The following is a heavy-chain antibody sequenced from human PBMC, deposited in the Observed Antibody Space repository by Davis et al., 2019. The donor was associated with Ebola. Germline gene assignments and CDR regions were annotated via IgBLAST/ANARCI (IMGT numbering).Heavy chain of an antibody. CDR2: ISAYNGNT. J-gene: IGHJ6*02. CDR1: GYTFTSYG. V-gene: IGHV1-18*01. D-gene: IGHD3-22*01. CDR3: ARDGYYYDSSGYYPYGMDV. Sequence: ASVKVSCKASGYTFTSYGISWVRQAPGQGLEWMEWISAYNGNTNYAQKLQGRVTMTTDTSTSTAYMELRSLRSDDTAVYYCARDGYYYDSSGYYPYGMDVWGQGTTVTVSS.